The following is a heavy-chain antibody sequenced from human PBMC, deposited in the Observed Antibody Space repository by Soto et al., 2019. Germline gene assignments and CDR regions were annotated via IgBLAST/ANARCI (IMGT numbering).Heavy chain of an antibody. CDR1: GFTFNKYA. CDR3: APTRYDYCDDALEY. D-gene: IGHD4-17*01. Sequence: EVQLLVYGGGLVQRGESLRLSCVASGFTFNKYAMTWIRQAPGKGLAWVSSISGSSSTTYYADSVKGRFTIYRDNSKNTLYLHMNTLSTEDTAVYYCAPTRYDYCDDALEYWGQGTLVTVSS. V-gene: IGHV3-23*01. J-gene: IGHJ4*01. CDR2: ISGSSSTT.